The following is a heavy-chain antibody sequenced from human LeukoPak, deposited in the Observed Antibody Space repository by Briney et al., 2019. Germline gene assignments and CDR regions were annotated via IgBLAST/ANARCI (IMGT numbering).Heavy chain of an antibody. CDR3: ASVYKNGMDV. V-gene: IGHV1-46*01. Sequence: GASVTVSCKASGYTLTSYYLHWVRQAPGQGLEWMAIINPSGDTTGHAQKFQGRVTMTRDTSASTVYMELSSLRSEDTAVYYCASVYKNGMDVWGQGTTVTVSS. J-gene: IGHJ6*02. D-gene: IGHD5-24*01. CDR2: INPSGDTT. CDR1: GYTLTSYY.